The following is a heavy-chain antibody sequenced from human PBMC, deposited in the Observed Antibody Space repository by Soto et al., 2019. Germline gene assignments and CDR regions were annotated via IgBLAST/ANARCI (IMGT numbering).Heavy chain of an antibody. V-gene: IGHV3-48*02. Sequence: EVQLVESGGGLVQPGGSLRLSCAASGFTFTTYSMNWVRQAPGKGLEWVSYISSSSSTTYYPDSVQGRFTISRDNAKHSLYLQMNSLRDENTAVYYCARDAGSWGYWGQGTLVTVSS. D-gene: IGHD3-10*01. J-gene: IGHJ4*02. CDR1: GFTFTTYS. CDR3: ARDAGSWGY. CDR2: ISSSSSTT.